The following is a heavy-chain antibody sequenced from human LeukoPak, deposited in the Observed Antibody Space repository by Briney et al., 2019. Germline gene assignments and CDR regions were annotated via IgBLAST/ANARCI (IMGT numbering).Heavy chain of an antibody. CDR1: GYTFTSYD. V-gene: IGHV1-8*01. CDR2: MNPNSGNT. Sequence: ASVKVSCKASGYTFTSYDINWVRQATGQGLEWMGWMNPNSGNTGYTQKFQGRVTITRNTPISTAYMELSSLRSEDTAVYYCAKAAGIRPGYIDYWGQGTLVTVSS. CDR3: AKAAGIRPGYIDY. J-gene: IGHJ4*02.